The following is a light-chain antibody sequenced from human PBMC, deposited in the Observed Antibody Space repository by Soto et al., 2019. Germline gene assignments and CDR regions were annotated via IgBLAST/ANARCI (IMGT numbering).Light chain of an antibody. V-gene: IGLV2-14*01. CDR2: DVS. CDR1: SSVVGGYNY. J-gene: IGLJ1*01. Sequence: QSALTQSASVSGSPGQSITISCTGTSSVVGGYNYVSWYQQHPGKAPKLMIYDVSNRPSGVSNRFSGSKSGNTASLTISGLQADDEADYYCSSYTSSSTRVFGTGTKVTVL. CDR3: SSYTSSSTRV.